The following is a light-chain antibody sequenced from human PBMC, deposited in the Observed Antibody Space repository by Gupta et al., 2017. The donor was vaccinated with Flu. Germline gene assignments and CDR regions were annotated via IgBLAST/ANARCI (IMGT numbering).Light chain of an antibody. CDR2: EDI. Sequence: TISCTGGGGAIASNYLSWYQQPTGRAPGLVMFEDIRRGSGVPGRFSASVDTSSTSATLTIAGGRTEDEDDYYWQTEEADSRVFGGGTKGTV. J-gene: IGLJ3*02. V-gene: IGLV6-57*02. CDR1: GGAIASNY. CDR3: QTEEADSRV.